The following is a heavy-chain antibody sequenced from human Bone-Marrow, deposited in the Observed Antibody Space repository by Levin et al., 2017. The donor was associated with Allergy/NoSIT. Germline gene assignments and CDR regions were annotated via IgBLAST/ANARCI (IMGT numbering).Heavy chain of an antibody. J-gene: IGHJ4*02. D-gene: IGHD1-7*01. CDR1: GFSFTPSY. CDR2: IKYDGSQR. CDR3: ATLLGTVTTFDN. V-gene: IGHV3-7*01. Sequence: GGSLRLSCAASGFSFTPSYMSWVRQAPGKGLEWVATIKYDGSQRFYVDSVKGRFTISRDSAEGSHYLLMNSLRAEDTAVYYCATLLGTVTTFDNWGQGTLVTVSS.